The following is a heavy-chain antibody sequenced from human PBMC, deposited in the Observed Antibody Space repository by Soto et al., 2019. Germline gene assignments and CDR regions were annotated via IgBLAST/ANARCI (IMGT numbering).Heavy chain of an antibody. J-gene: IGHJ4*02. CDR3: ARDCPGGGCFCIY. CDR1: GYTLTNYA. D-gene: IGHD2-15*01. Sequence: QVQLVQSAAEVKKPGASVKVSCKASGYTLTNYAISWVRQAPGQGPEWMGWINTYNGNSNYAQKCQGRVTMTTDTSTNTAYMELRSLTSDDTAVYYCARDCPGGGCFCIYWGQGTLVTVSS. CDR2: INTYNGNS. V-gene: IGHV1-18*01.